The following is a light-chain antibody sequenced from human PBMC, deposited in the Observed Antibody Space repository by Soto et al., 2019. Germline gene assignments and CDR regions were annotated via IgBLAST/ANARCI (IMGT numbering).Light chain of an antibody. V-gene: IGLV7-43*01. CDR3: LLYHGGAQLI. CDR2: STS. Sequence: QTVVTQEPSLTVSPGGTVTLTCASSTGAVTGGYYPNWFQRKPGQAPRPLIYSTSNKHSWTPARFSGSLLGGKAALTLSGVQPEDEAEYYCLLYHGGAQLIFGGGTQLTVL. J-gene: IGLJ2*01. CDR1: TGAVTGGYY.